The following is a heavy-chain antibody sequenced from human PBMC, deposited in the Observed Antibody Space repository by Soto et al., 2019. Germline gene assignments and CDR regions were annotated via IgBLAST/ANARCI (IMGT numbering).Heavy chain of an antibody. D-gene: IGHD3-16*01. CDR2: ISATGGGT. Sequence: GGSLRLSCAASGFKFSNYAMIWVRQAPGKGLEWVSLISATGGGTYYADSVKGRFTISRDNSHNTLYLQVHSLTAEDTAVYYCAKGRRAGGNSAFYFDFWGQGAQVTVSS. CDR3: AKGRRAGGNSAFYFDF. J-gene: IGHJ4*02. V-gene: IGHV3-23*01. CDR1: GFKFSNYA.